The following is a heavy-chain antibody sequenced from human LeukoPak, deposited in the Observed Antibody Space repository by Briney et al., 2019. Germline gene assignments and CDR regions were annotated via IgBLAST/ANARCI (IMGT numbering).Heavy chain of an antibody. Sequence: SVKVSCKASGGIFSSYTISWVRQAPGQGLEWMGRINPILGIANYAQKFQGRVTITADKSTSTAYMELSSLRSEDTAVYYCARDLMVATRHNWFDPWGQGTLVTVSS. J-gene: IGHJ5*02. V-gene: IGHV1-69*04. D-gene: IGHD5-12*01. CDR3: ARDLMVATRHNWFDP. CDR2: INPILGIA. CDR1: GGIFSSYT.